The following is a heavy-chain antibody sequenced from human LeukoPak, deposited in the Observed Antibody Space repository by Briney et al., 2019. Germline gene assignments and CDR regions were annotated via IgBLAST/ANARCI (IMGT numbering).Heavy chain of an antibody. J-gene: IGHJ3*02. CDR1: GFTFSSYA. CDR3: AKGREYSSSFDAFDI. CDR2: ISGSGGST. Sequence: GGSLRLSCAASGFTFSSYAMSWVRQAPGKGLEWVSTISGSGGSTYYADSVKGRFTISRDNSKNTLYLQMNSLRAEDTAVYYCAKGREYSSSFDAFDIWGQGTMVAVSS. V-gene: IGHV3-23*01. D-gene: IGHD6-6*01.